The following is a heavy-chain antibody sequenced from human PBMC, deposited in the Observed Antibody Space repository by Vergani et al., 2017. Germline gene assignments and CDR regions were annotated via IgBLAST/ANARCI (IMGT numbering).Heavy chain of an antibody. D-gene: IGHD3-3*01. V-gene: IGHV5-51*01. Sequence: EVQLVQPGTEVKKPGESLKISCKDSGYTFTDYWIAWVRQMPGRGLEWMGIIYPDDSDTRYSPSFQGQVTISADKSITAAYLHWSSLKAADTAMYYWERRATIVGVADYWGQGTLVTVSS. CDR1: GYTFTDYW. CDR3: ERRATIVGVADY. CDR2: IYPDDSDT. J-gene: IGHJ4*02.